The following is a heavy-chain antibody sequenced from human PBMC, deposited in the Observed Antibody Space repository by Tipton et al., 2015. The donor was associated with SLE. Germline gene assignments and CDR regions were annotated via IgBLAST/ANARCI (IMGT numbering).Heavy chain of an antibody. CDR3: ARSGWVQLWSFDT. J-gene: IGHJ5*02. Sequence: TLSLTCLVSVGTFNDYDWAWVRQPPGKGREWIGQINHRGMTKYSQSLKGRVTLSVDTSKNQVSLNLTSVTAADTAVYYCARSGWVQLWSFDTWGQGILVTVSS. CDR1: VGTFNDYD. CDR2: INHRGMT. V-gene: IGHV4-34*10. D-gene: IGHD6-19*01.